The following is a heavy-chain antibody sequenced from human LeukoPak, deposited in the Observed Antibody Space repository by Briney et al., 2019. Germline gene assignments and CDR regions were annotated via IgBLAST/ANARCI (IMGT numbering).Heavy chain of an antibody. CDR3: AVRGPVAGSHRGYYYGMDV. CDR1: GGSFSGYY. V-gene: IGHV4-34*01. D-gene: IGHD6-19*01. J-gene: IGHJ6*02. CDR2: INHSGST. Sequence: SETLSLTCAVYGGSFSGYYWSWIRQPPGKGLEWIGEINHSGSTNYNPSLKSRVTISVDTSKNQFSLKLSSVTAADTAVYYCAVRGPVAGSHRGYYYGMDVWGQGTTVTVSS.